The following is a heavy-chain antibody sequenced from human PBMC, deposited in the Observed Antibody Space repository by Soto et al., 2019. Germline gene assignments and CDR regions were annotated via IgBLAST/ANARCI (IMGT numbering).Heavy chain of an antibody. D-gene: IGHD4-17*01. V-gene: IGHV4-34*01. J-gene: IGHJ4*02. CDR3: AGPLTTVTSADYY. CDR2: INHSGST. Sequence: SETLSLTCAVYGGSFSGYYWSWIRQPPGKGLEWIGEINHSGSTNYNPSLKSRVTISVDTSKNQFSLKLSSVTAADTAVYYCAGPLTTVTSADYYWGQGTLVTVSS. CDR1: GGSFSGYY.